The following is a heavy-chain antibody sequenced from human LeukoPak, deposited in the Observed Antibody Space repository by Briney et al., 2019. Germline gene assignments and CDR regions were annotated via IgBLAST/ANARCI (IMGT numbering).Heavy chain of an antibody. CDR2: IWDDGSYK. CDR1: GFSFSNYG. V-gene: IGHV3-33*06. Sequence: GGSLRLSCAASGFSFSNYGMHWVRQAPGKGLEWVAVIWDDGSYKYYADSVKGGFTISRDNSKTTLYLQMNSLRAEDTAVYYCAKPTRGSGSFLIDYWGQGTLVTVSS. D-gene: IGHD1-26*01. J-gene: IGHJ4*02. CDR3: AKPTRGSGSFLIDY.